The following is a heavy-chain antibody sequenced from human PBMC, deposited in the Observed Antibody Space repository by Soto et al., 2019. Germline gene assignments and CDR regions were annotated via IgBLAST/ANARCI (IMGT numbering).Heavy chain of an antibody. J-gene: IGHJ2*01. CDR2: ISGSGGST. D-gene: IGHD4-17*01. Sequence: GGSLRLSCAASGFTFSSYAVSWVRQAPGKGLEWVSAISGSGGSTYYADSVKGRFTISRDNSKNTLYLQMNSLRADDTAVYYCAKAYGDYPYWYFDLWGRGTLVTVSS. CDR1: GFTFSSYA. CDR3: AKAYGDYPYWYFDL. V-gene: IGHV3-23*01.